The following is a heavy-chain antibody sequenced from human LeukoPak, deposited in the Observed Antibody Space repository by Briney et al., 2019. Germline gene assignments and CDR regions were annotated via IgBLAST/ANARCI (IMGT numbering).Heavy chain of an antibody. Sequence: PSETLSLTCTVSGGSISSYYWSWIRQPAGKGLEWIGRIYTSGSTNYNPSLKSRVTMSVDTSKNQFSLKLSSVTAADTAVYYCARDGATKVGYCSSTSCRTHAFDIWGQGTMVTVSS. V-gene: IGHV4-4*07. CDR2: IYTSGST. D-gene: IGHD2-2*01. CDR3: ARDGATKVGYCSSTSCRTHAFDI. J-gene: IGHJ3*02. CDR1: GGSISSYY.